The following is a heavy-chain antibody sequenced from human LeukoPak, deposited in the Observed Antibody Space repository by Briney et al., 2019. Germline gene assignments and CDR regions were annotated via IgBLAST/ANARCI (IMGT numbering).Heavy chain of an antibody. CDR1: GVSFSRYS. V-gene: IGHV4-34*01. D-gene: IGHD3-10*01. CDR2: INHSGST. Sequence: PSETLSLTCAVYGVSFSRYSWSWIRQPPGKGLEWIGEINHSGSTNYNPSLKSRLIISVDTSKNQFSLKLNSVTAADTAVYYCARGFTFTPGRHGITSGLCFDYWGQGALVTVSS. J-gene: IGHJ4*02. CDR3: ARGFTFTPGRHGITSGLCFDY.